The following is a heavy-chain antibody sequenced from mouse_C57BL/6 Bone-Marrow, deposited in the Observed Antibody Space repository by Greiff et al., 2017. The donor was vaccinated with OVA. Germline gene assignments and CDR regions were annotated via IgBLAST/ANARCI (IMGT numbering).Heavy chain of an antibody. Sequence: EVQLQQSGPELVKPGASVKISCKASGYTFTDYYMNWVKQSHGKSLEWIGDINPNNGGTSYNQKFKGKATLTVDKSSSTAYMELRSLTSEDTAVYYCARWVLYYYAMDYWGQGTSVTVSS. J-gene: IGHJ4*01. CDR1: GYTFTDYY. CDR3: ARWVLYYYAMDY. CDR2: INPNNGGT. V-gene: IGHV1-26*01.